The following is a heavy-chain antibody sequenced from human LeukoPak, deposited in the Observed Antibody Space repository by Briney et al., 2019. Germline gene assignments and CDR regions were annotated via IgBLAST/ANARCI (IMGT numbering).Heavy chain of an antibody. Sequence: GGSLRLSCAASGFTFSSYAMSWVRQAPGRGVEWVSSVDGGGGGTSYADSVNGRFTISRDNSKDTLYLQMNGLRAEDTAVYFCAKQSAGSAAWYSLHYDFWGQGTLVTVSS. V-gene: IGHV3-23*01. J-gene: IGHJ4*02. D-gene: IGHD6-13*01. CDR2: VDGGGGGT. CDR3: AKQSAGSAAWYSLHYDF. CDR1: GFTFSSYA.